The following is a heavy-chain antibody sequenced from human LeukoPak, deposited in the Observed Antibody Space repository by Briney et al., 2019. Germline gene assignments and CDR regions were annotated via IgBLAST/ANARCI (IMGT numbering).Heavy chain of an antibody. Sequence: PGGSLRLSCAASGFTFSSYAMHWVRQAPGMGLEWVAVISYDGSNKYYADSVKGRFTISRDNSKNTLYLQMNSLRAEDTAVYYCARGLRILAAAGTNAFDIWGQGTMVTVSS. J-gene: IGHJ3*02. CDR3: ARGLRILAAAGTNAFDI. V-gene: IGHV3-30*04. D-gene: IGHD6-13*01. CDR1: GFTFSSYA. CDR2: ISYDGSNK.